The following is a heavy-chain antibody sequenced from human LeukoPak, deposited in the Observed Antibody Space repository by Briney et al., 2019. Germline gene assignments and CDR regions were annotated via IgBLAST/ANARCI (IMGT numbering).Heavy chain of an antibody. CDR3: VRRTGNSFVDY. J-gene: IGHJ4*02. V-gene: IGHV5-51*01. CDR1: GSRFTNYW. Sequence: GESLEISCKGSGSRFTNYWIAWVRQMPGKGLEWMGIIYPGDSDTRYSPSFEGQVTISVDKSITTAYLQWSSLKASDTAMYYCVRRTGNSFVDYWGQGTVVTVSS. CDR2: IYPGDSDT. D-gene: IGHD4-23*01.